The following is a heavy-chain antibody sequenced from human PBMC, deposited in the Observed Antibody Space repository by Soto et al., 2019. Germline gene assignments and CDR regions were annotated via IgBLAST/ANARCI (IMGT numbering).Heavy chain of an antibody. Sequence: QVQLVQSGAEVKKPGSSVKVSCKASGGTFSSYAISWVRQAPGQGLEWMGGIIPIFGTANYAQKFQGRVTITAEESTSTAYMELSSLRSEDTAVYYCASGVAVAGTGYYYYYGMDVWGQGTTVTVSS. D-gene: IGHD6-19*01. J-gene: IGHJ6*02. CDR1: GGTFSSYA. CDR2: IIPIFGTA. CDR3: ASGVAVAGTGYYYYYGMDV. V-gene: IGHV1-69*01.